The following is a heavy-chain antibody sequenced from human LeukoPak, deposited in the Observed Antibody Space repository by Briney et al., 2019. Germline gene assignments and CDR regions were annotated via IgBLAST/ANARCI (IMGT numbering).Heavy chain of an antibody. CDR2: INPRGGST. J-gene: IGHJ4*02. V-gene: IGHV1-46*01. CDR3: ARAGEGSGWYHFDY. D-gene: IGHD6-19*01. Sequence: ASVKVSCKASGYTFTSNYIHWVRQAPGQGLEWMGIINPRGGSTSNAQKFQGRVTMTRDTSTSTVYMELSSLRSEDTAVYYCARAGEGSGWYHFDYWAREPWSPSPQ. CDR1: GYTFTSNY.